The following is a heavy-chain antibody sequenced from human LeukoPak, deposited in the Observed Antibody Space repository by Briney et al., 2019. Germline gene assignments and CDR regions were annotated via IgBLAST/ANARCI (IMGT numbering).Heavy chain of an antibody. CDR3: AKSHMTRPYYGMDV. D-gene: IGHD4-11*01. Sequence: GRSLRLSCAASGFTFSSYGMHWVRQAPGKGLEWVAVISYDGSNKYYADSVKGRFTISRDNSKNTLYLQMNSLRAEDTAVYYCAKSHMTRPYYGMDVWGQGTTVTVSS. V-gene: IGHV3-30*18. J-gene: IGHJ6*02. CDR2: ISYDGSNK. CDR1: GFTFSSYG.